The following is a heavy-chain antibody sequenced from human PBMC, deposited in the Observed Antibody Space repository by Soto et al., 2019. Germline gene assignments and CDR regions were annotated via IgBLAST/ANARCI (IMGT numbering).Heavy chain of an antibody. CDR3: ARDGGGYCSGGSCYEGVYFDY. CDR2: IIPILGIA. J-gene: IGHJ4*02. V-gene: IGHV1-69*04. CDR1: GGGISSYT. Sequence: SVKVSCKASGGGISSYTISWVRQAPGQGLEWMGRIIPILGIANYAQKFQGRVTITADKSTSTAYMELSSLRSEDTAVYYCARDGGGYCSGGSCYEGVYFDYWGQGTLVTVSS. D-gene: IGHD2-15*01.